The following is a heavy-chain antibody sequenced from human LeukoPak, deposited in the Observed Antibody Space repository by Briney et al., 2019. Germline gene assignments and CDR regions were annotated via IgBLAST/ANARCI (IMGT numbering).Heavy chain of an antibody. CDR1: GFTFSSYD. CDR2: IRYDGSNK. CDR3: AKSGGWCSGGSCYSGFDY. Sequence: GGSLRLSCAASGFTFSSYDMHWVRQTPGKGLEWVAFIRYDGSNKYYADSVKGRFTISRDNSKNTLYLQMNSLRAEDTAVYYCAKSGGWCSGGSCYSGFDYWGQGTLVTVSS. V-gene: IGHV3-30*02. J-gene: IGHJ4*02. D-gene: IGHD2-15*01.